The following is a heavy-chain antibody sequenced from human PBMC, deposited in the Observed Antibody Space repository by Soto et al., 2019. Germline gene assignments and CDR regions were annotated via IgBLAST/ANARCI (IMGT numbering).Heavy chain of an antibody. CDR1: GFIFTDWF. Sequence: HLAQSGPEVKRPGASVKISCKASGFIFTDWFMHWVRQAPGQGPEWMGIINTSGGKSIYSQKFQDRVTMTRDTSTSTLYLELTSLTSADTAVYYCAKEGAIPGEVDAWGQGTLVTVSS. V-gene: IGHV1-46*01. J-gene: IGHJ1*01. CDR2: INTSGGKS. CDR3: AKEGAIPGEVDA. D-gene: IGHD2-21*01.